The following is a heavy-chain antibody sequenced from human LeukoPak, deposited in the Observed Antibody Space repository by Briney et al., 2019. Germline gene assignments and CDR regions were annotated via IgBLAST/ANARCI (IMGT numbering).Heavy chain of an antibody. J-gene: IGHJ6*03. V-gene: IGHV4-59*01. CDR2: IDHTGST. CDR1: GGSISSYY. CDR3: ARGRVSSSSWSSTYYYYFYMDV. D-gene: IGHD6-13*01. Sequence: SETLSLTCTVSGGSISSYYWSWIRQPPGEGLEWIGYIDHTGSTNYNPSLDSRVTISRDTSKNHFSLELSSVTAADTAVYFCARGRVSSSSWSSTYYYYFYMDVWGKGTTVTVSS.